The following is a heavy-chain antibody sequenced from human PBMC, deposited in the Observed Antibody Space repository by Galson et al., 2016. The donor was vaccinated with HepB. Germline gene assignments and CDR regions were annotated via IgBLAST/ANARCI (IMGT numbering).Heavy chain of an antibody. CDR2: INPHNGGT. CDR1: GSSFSERS. Sequence: SVKVSCKASGSSFSERSIYWMRQAPGQGLQLMGRINPHNGGTNSAEKFEGRLTITRDTSITTVYMELSRLTSDDTAVYYCARDQDYNDFIYYGMDVWGQGTTVTVSS. CDR3: ARDQDYNDFIYYGMDV. D-gene: IGHD4-17*01. J-gene: IGHJ6*02. V-gene: IGHV1-2*06.